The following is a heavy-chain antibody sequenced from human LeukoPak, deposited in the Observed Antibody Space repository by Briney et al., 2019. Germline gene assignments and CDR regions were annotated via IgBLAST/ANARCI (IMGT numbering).Heavy chain of an antibody. CDR1: GGSISSYY. Sequence: PSETLSLTCTVSGGSISSYYWSWIRQPPGKGLEWIGYIYYSGTTNYNPSLKSRVTISVDTSKNQFSLKLSSVTAADTAVYCCARAGGSYGDAFDIWGQGTMVTVSS. J-gene: IGHJ3*02. CDR2: IYYSGTT. V-gene: IGHV4-59*01. D-gene: IGHD1-26*01. CDR3: ARAGGSYGDAFDI.